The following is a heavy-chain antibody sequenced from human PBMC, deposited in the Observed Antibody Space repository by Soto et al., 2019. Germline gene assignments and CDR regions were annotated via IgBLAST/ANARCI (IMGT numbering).Heavy chain of an antibody. CDR3: AHTLPARKFPWGYPGMDV. J-gene: IGHJ6*02. D-gene: IGHD5-12*01. Sequence: QITLKESGPTLVKPTQTLTLTCTFSGFSLSTSGVGVGWIRQPPGKALEWLAAIFWDDDKRSSPALKSRVTITQDTPNHQGVLTLPNMDPVDTATYDCAHTLPARKFPWGYPGMDVWGQGTAVTVSS. CDR1: GFSLSTSGVG. CDR2: IFWDDDK. V-gene: IGHV2-5*02.